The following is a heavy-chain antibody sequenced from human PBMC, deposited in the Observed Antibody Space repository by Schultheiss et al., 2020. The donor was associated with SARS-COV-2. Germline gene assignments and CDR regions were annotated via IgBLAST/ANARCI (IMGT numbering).Heavy chain of an antibody. CDR3: VRADYGANSEFDY. V-gene: IGHV3-74*01. CDR2: INGAGSST. J-gene: IGHJ4*03. Sequence: SCAASGFTFSTHWMHWVRQVPGKGLVWVSRINGAGSSTTYADSVKGRFTISRDNAKNTVYLQMNSLRAEDTAVYYCVRADYGANSEFDYWGQGTTVTVSS. CDR1: GFTFSTHW. D-gene: IGHD4-23*01.